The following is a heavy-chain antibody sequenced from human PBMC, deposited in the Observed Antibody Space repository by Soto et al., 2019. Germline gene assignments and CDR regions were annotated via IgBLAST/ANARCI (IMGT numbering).Heavy chain of an antibody. Sequence: EVQLVESGGGLVQPGGSLRLSCAASGFTFSSDWLSWVRQAPGKGLEWVATIRQGGSEKYYVDSVKGRFTISRDNAKNAQDQQMNRLRAEDTAVYYCARPLRHDYGDYEAVDIWGQGTMVTVSS. V-gene: IGHV3-7*02. CDR3: ARPLRHDYGDYEAVDI. CDR1: GFTFSSDW. J-gene: IGHJ3*02. CDR2: IRQGGSEK. D-gene: IGHD4-17*01.